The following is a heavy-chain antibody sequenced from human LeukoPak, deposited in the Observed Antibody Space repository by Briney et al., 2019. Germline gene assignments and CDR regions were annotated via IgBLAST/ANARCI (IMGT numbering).Heavy chain of an antibody. CDR1: GGSISSRSYY. J-gene: IGHJ3*02. V-gene: IGHV4-39*02. CDR3: ARPIKFDCSGGSCYGVPADAFDI. Sequence: SETLSLTCTVSGGSISSRSYYWGWIRQPPGKGLEWIGRIYDSGSTYYNPSLKSTLTFSFDTSNTLFSLKLGSVTAADTAVYYCARPIKFDCSGGSCYGVPADAFDIWGQGTVVTVSS. D-gene: IGHD2-15*01. CDR2: IYDSGST.